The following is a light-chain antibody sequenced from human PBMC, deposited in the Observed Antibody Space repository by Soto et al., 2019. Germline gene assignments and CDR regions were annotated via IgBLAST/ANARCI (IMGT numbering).Light chain of an antibody. CDR2: KAS. J-gene: IGKJ4*01. Sequence: DIQMTQSPSTLSGSVGARVTITSWASQTISIWLAWYKQKPGKAPKLLSYKASTLKSGVPSRFRGSGSGTDFTLTISSLKPEDFETYYCQQTESYPSTFGGGTKVDI. CDR3: QQTESYPST. V-gene: IGKV1-5*03. CDR1: QTISIW.